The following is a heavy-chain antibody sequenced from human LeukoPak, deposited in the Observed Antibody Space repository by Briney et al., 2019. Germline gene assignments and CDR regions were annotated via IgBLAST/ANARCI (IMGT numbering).Heavy chain of an antibody. CDR3: TREPDVWGTWYFDL. J-gene: IGHJ2*01. Sequence: GGSLRLSCAASGFTLSKHDVHWVRQVPGKGLEWNSAINVAGDTYYSDSVKGRFTVSRDNARNSVHLQMTSLRAGDTAVYHCTREPDVWGTWYFDLWGRGTQVTVSS. V-gene: IGHV3-13*01. CDR2: INVAGDT. D-gene: IGHD1-7*01. CDR1: GFTLSKHD.